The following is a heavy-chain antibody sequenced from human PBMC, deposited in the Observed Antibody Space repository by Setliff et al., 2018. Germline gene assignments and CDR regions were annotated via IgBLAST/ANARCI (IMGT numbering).Heavy chain of an antibody. CDR1: GFIFSPYT. CDR2: ISGDSIYI. Sequence: PGGSLRLSCAVSGFIFSPYTTTWVRQAPGKGLEWVSAISGDSIYIYYGDSVKGRFIISRDNSKYTLYLQMNSLRAEDTAVYYCAAGIYFRIDYWGQGSLVTVSS. J-gene: IGHJ4*02. D-gene: IGHD3-10*01. CDR3: AAGIYFRIDY. V-gene: IGHV3-23*01.